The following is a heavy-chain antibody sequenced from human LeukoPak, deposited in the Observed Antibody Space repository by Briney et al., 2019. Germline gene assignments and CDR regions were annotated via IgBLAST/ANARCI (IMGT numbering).Heavy chain of an antibody. Sequence: GRSLRLSCAASGFTFSDYYMSWIRQAPGKGLEWGSYISHSGNTIKYADSVKGRFTISRDNAKNSLSLQMNSLRAEDTAVYYCARASDSSSGYFDGGGQGTLVTVSS. V-gene: IGHV3-11*01. CDR1: GFTFSDYY. CDR2: ISHSGNTI. CDR3: ARASDSSSGYFDG. D-gene: IGHD6-6*01. J-gene: IGHJ4*02.